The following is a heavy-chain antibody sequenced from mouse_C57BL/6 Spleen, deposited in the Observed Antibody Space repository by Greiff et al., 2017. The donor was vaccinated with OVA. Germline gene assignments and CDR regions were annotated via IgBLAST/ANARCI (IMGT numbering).Heavy chain of an antibody. CDR2: ISAGGSYT. CDR1: GFTFSSYA. D-gene: IGHD1-1*01. J-gene: IGHJ2*01. Sequence: EVHLVESGGGLVKPGGSLKLSCAASGFTFSSYAMSWVRQTPEKRLEWVGTISAGGSYTYYPDNVKGRFTISRDNAKNNLYLQMSHLTSEDTAMYYCAIDRALYYGSSSYYFDYGGQGTTLTVSS. CDR3: AIDRALYYGSSSYYFDY. V-gene: IGHV5-4*01.